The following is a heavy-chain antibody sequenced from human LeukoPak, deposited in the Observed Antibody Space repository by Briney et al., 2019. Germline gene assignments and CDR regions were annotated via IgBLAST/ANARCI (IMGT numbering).Heavy chain of an antibody. CDR1: GYTLTELS. J-gene: IGHJ4*02. D-gene: IGHD1/OR15-1a*01. Sequence: ASVKVSCKVSGYTLTELSMHWVRQAPGKGLEWMGGFDPEDGETIYAQKFQGRVTMTEDTSTDTAYMELSSLRSEETAVYYCARGSDKGGWNSFDYWGQGTLVTVSS. V-gene: IGHV1-24*01. CDR2: FDPEDGET. CDR3: ARGSDKGGWNSFDY.